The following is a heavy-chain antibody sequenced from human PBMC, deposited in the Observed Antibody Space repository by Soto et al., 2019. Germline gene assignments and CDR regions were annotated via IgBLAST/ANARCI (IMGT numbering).Heavy chain of an antibody. CDR3: AREEAIVLRVYAIRSDYGMDV. V-gene: IGHV1-18*01. Sequence: ASVKVSCKASGYTFTSYGISWVRQAPGQGLEWMGWISAYNGNTNYAQKLQGRVTMTTDTPTSTAYMELRSLRSDDTAVYYCAREEAIVLRVYAIRSDYGMDVWGQGTTVTVPS. CDR2: ISAYNGNT. CDR1: GYTFTSYG. D-gene: IGHD2-8*01. J-gene: IGHJ6*02.